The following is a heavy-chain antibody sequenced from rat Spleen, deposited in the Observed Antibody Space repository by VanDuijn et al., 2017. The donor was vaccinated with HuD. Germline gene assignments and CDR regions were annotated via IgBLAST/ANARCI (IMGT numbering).Heavy chain of an antibody. J-gene: IGHJ2*01. Sequence: EVQLVESGGGLVQPGRSLKLSCVASGFTFNSYWMTWIRQAPGKGLEWVATITHADDNTYYPDSVKGRFTISRDNAKSTLYLQMNSLRSEDTATYYCTRENWGFDHCGQGVMVTVSS. D-gene: IGHD5-1*01. CDR1: GFTFNSYW. CDR2: ITHADDNT. CDR3: TRENWGFDH. V-gene: IGHV5-31*01.